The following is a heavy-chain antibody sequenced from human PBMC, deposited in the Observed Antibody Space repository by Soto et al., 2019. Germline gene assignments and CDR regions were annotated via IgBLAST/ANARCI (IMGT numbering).Heavy chain of an antibody. CDR2: ISGSGGST. Sequence: GGSLRLSCAASGFTFSSYAMSWGRQAPGKGLEWVSAISGSGGSTYYADSVKGRFTISRDNSKNTLYLQMNSLRAEDTAVYYCAKGVTGTTNPHPFDPWGQGTLVTVSS. V-gene: IGHV3-23*01. CDR1: GFTFSSYA. J-gene: IGHJ5*02. D-gene: IGHD1-7*01. CDR3: AKGVTGTTNPHPFDP.